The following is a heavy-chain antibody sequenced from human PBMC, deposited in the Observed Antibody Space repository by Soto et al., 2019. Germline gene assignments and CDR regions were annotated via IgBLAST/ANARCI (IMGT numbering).Heavy chain of an antibody. D-gene: IGHD4-17*01. CDR1: GGFFSRGGYP. V-gene: IGHV4-31*03. Sequence: QGRLKELGPGLVKPSKPLSLTCMVPGGFFSRGGYPGHWFRQPQGRGLVWIGSIFYSGTAYYNPSLQSRVSISVDPPRNQFSLKMTSVTAADTAIYYCARGYGDYGLEGLWGRGTLVTVSS. CDR2: IFYSGTA. CDR3: ARGYGDYGLEGL. J-gene: IGHJ2*01.